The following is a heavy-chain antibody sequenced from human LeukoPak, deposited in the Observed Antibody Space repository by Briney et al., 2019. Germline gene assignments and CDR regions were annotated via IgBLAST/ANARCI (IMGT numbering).Heavy chain of an antibody. CDR1: GGSISSSSYY. J-gene: IGHJ4*02. CDR3: ARAERWLQIPDY. V-gene: IGHV4-39*01. CDR2: INYSGST. Sequence: PSETLSLTCTVSGGSISSSSYYWGWIRQPPGKGLEWIGSINYSGSTYYNPSLKSRVTISVDTSKNQFSLKLTSVTAAVTAVYYCARAERWLQIPDYWGQGTLVTVSS. D-gene: IGHD5-24*01.